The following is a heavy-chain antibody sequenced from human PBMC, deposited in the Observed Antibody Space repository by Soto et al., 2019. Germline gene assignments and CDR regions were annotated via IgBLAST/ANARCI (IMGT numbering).Heavy chain of an antibody. J-gene: IGHJ5*02. CDR3: LRRRSYGSGSFKNYNWFDP. D-gene: IGHD3-10*01. Sequence: SETLSLTCAVYGGSFSGYYWSWIRQPPGKGLEWIGEINHSGSTNYNPSLKSRVTISVDTSKNQFSLKLSSVTAADTAVYYCLRRRSYGSGSFKNYNWFDPWGQGTLVTVSS. CDR1: GGSFSGYY. V-gene: IGHV4-34*01. CDR2: INHSGST.